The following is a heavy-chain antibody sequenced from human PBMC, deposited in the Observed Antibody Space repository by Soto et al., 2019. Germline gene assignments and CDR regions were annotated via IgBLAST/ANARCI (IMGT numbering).Heavy chain of an antibody. CDR2: IYYSGST. V-gene: IGHV4-59*01. CDR1: GGSISSDY. Sequence: SETLSLTCTVSGGSISSDYWSWIRQPPGKGLEWIGYIYYSGSTNYNPSLKSRVTISVDTSKNQFSLKLSSVTAADTAVYYCARTMVAISNFDYWGQGTLVTVSS. J-gene: IGHJ4*02. D-gene: IGHD4-17*01. CDR3: ARTMVAISNFDY.